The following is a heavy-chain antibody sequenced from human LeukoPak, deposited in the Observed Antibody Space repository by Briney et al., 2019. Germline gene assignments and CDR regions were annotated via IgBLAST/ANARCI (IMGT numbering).Heavy chain of an antibody. CDR1: GLSLTTSGVG. CDR3: AHYGDYRFLYYFDH. Sequence: SGPTLVNPTQTLTLTCTFSGLSLTTSGVGVGWIRQPPGKALEWLALIYWDNNKLYSPSLRSRLTIAKDTSKNQVVLTMTNMGPVDTATYSCAHYGDYRFLYYFDHWGQGTLVTVSS. J-gene: IGHJ4*02. D-gene: IGHD4-17*01. CDR2: IYWDNNK. V-gene: IGHV2-5*02.